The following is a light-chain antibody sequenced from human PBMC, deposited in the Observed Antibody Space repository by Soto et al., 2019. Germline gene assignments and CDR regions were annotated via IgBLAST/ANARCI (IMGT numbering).Light chain of an antibody. CDR2: GAS. CDR1: QSVSSSY. CDR3: QQYGNSLT. J-gene: IGKJ4*01. V-gene: IGKV3-20*01. Sequence: EIVLTQSPGTLSLSPGERATLSCRASQSVSSSYLAWYQQKPGQAPRLLIYGASSRATGIPDRFSGSGSGTDFTLTISRLEPEDFVVYYCQQYGNSLTFGGGTKVEIK.